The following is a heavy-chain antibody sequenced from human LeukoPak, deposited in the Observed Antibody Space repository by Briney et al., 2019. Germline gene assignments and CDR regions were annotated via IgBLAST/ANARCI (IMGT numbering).Heavy chain of an antibody. CDR3: AREGYCSSTSCYTGYYYYYMDV. D-gene: IGHD2-2*02. CDR2: IYTSGST. CDR1: GGSISGFY. J-gene: IGHJ6*03. Sequence: ASETLSLACTVSGGSISGFYWSWIRQPAGKGLEWIGRIYTSGSTNYNPSLKSRVTISVDTSKNQFSLKLSSVTAADTAVYYCAREGYCSSTSCYTGYYYYYMDVWGKGTTVTVSS. V-gene: IGHV4-4*07.